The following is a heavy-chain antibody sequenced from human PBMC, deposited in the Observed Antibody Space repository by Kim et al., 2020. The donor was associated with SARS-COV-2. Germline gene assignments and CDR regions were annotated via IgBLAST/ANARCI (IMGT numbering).Heavy chain of an antibody. CDR3: AREGVAVAGLFDY. D-gene: IGHD6-19*01. V-gene: IGHV4-59*13. CDR1: GGSISSYY. J-gene: IGHJ4*02. Sequence: SETLSLTCTVSGGSISSYYWSWIRQPPGKGLEWIGYIYYSGSTNYNPSLKSRVTISVDTSKNQFSLKLSSVTAADTAVYYWAREGVAVAGLFDYWGQGTLVTVSS. CDR2: IYYSGST.